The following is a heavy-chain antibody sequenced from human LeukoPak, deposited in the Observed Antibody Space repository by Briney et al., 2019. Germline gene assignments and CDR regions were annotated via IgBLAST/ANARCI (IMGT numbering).Heavy chain of an antibody. D-gene: IGHD5-18*01. CDR3: AKGNGYSYGYSDY. CDR1: GFTLSSYA. V-gene: IGHV3-23*01. Sequence: PGGSLRLSCAASGFTLSSYAMSWVRQAPGEGLERVSVISGSGGSTYYADSVKGRFTISRDNSKNTLYLQINSLRAEDTAVYYCAKGNGYSYGYSDYWGQGTLVTVSS. CDR2: ISGSGGST. J-gene: IGHJ4*02.